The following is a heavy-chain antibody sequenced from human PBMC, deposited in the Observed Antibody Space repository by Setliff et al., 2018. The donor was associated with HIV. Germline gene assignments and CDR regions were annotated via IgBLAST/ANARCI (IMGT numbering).Heavy chain of an antibody. CDR3: AKGPRGLGLRYFFDY. D-gene: IGHD3-10*01. CDR1: GGSFSASY. J-gene: IGHJ4*02. V-gene: IGHV4-34*01. CDR2: INHSGIT. Sequence: SETLSLTCAVYGGSFSASYWSWIRQAPGKGLEWIGEINHSGITHYNPSLETRVTMFVDTSKNQFSLRLSPVTAADTAIYYCAKGPRGLGLRYFFDYWAQ.